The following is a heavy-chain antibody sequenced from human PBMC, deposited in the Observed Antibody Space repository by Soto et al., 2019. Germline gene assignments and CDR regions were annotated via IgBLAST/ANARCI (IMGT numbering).Heavy chain of an antibody. CDR2: IIPILGIA. CDR1: GGTFSSYT. V-gene: IGHV1-69*08. CDR3: AREDTAMGIDY. Sequence: QVQLVQSGAEVKKPGSSVKVSCKASGGTFSSYTISWVRQAPGQGLEWMGRIIPILGIANYAQKFQGRVTITADKSTSTAYMELSSLRSEDTAAYYCAREDTAMGIDYWGQGTLVTVSS. J-gene: IGHJ4*02. D-gene: IGHD5-18*01.